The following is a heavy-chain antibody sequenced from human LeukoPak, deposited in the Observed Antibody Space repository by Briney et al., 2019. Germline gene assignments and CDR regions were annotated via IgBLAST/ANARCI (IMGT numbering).Heavy chain of an antibody. J-gene: IGHJ4*02. Sequence: ASVKVSCKASGGTFSNYAVSWVRQAPGQGLEWMGGVIPIFATANYAQKFQGRVTITADESTSTAYMELSSLRSEDTAVYYCARGIAARYYFDYWGQGTLVTVSS. V-gene: IGHV1-69*13. CDR3: ARGIAARYYFDY. CDR2: VIPIFATA. D-gene: IGHD6-6*01. CDR1: GGTFSNYA.